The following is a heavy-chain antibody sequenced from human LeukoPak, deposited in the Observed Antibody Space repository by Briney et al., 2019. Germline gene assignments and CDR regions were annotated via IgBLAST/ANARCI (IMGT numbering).Heavy chain of an antibody. V-gene: IGHV3-23*01. CDR1: GFTFSSYG. J-gene: IGHJ4*02. Sequence: PGGSLRLSCAASGFTFSSYGMHWVRQAPGKGLEWVAAISGGAGSIYYADSVGGRSSISRDNSQNTLSLHMTGLRTEDTATYFCAKSLTKITPSTFDQWGQGTLVTVTS. CDR3: AKSLTKITPSTFDQ. CDR2: ISGGAGSI.